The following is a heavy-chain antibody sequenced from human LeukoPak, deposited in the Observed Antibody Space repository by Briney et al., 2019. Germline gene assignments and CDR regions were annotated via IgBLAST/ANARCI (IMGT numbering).Heavy chain of an antibody. CDR3: ARETSQKGAHYMDV. CDR1: GGSVNNDNW. J-gene: IGHJ6*03. Sequence: SGTLSLTCAVSGGSVNNDNWWSWVRQSPGKGLEWFGEIHHTGRINYNPSLKSRVTISVDKSKNQFSLKLSSVTAADTAVYYCARETSQKGAHYMDVWGKGTTVTISS. CDR2: IHHTGRI. V-gene: IGHV4-4*02. D-gene: IGHD3-16*01.